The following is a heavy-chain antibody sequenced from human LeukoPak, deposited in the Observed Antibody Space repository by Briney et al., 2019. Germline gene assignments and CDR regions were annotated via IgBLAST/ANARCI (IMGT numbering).Heavy chain of an antibody. J-gene: IGHJ4*02. CDR1: GLTFSSYA. Sequence: PGGSLRLSCAASGLTFSSYAMSWVRQAPGKGLEWVSAISGSGGSTYYADSVKGRFTISRDNSRNTLYLQMNSLRAGDTAVYYCAKEGTIFGLVPFDYWGQGTLVTVSS. CDR3: AKEGTIFGLVPFDY. V-gene: IGHV3-23*01. D-gene: IGHD3/OR15-3a*01. CDR2: ISGSGGST.